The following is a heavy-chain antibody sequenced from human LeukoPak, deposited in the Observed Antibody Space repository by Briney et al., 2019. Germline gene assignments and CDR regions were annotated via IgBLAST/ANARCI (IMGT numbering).Heavy chain of an antibody. CDR3: ARDSGYAHY. CDR2: FDPEDGET. J-gene: IGHJ4*02. Sequence: ASVKVSFKASGYTFTSYYMHWVRQAPGKGLEWMGGFDPEDGETIYAQKFQGRVTMTRDTSISTAYMELSRLRSDDTAVYYCARDSGYAHYWGQGTLVTVSS. CDR1: GYTFTSYY. V-gene: IGHV1-2*02. D-gene: IGHD5-12*01.